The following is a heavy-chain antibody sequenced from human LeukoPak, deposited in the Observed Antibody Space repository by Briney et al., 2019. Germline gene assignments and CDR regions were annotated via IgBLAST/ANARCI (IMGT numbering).Heavy chain of an antibody. D-gene: IGHD6-13*01. J-gene: IGHJ3*01. CDR2: IYPGDSDI. V-gene: IGHV5-51*01. Sequence: GESPKISFKGPGYTFTSNWIGWVRPMPGKGLEWVGIIYPGDSDIRYSPSFQGQVTISADKSISTTYLEWSSLKASDTAMYYCARGAWAAADWGQGTMVTVSS. CDR1: GYTFTSNW. CDR3: ARGAWAAAD.